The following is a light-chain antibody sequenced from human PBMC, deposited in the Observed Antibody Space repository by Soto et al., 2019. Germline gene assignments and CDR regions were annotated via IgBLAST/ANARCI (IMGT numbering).Light chain of an antibody. Sequence: QSVLTQPASVSWSPGQSITISCTGTSSDVGGYNYVSWYQQHPGKAPKLMIYEVSNRPSGVSNCFSGSKSGNTASLTISGLQAEDEADYYCSSYTSSSTLLVGGGTKVTVL. CDR3: SSYTSSSTLL. J-gene: IGLJ2*01. V-gene: IGLV2-14*01. CDR1: SSDVGGYNY. CDR2: EVS.